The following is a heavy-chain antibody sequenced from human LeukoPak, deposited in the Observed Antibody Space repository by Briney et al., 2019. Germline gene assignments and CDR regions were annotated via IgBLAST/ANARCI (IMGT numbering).Heavy chain of an antibody. D-gene: IGHD5-12*01. V-gene: IGHV4-39*07. CDR1: GGSISSSSYY. Sequence: SETLSLTCTVSGGSISSSSYYWGWIRQPPGKGLEWIGEINHSGSTNYNPSLKSRVTISVDTSKNQFSLKLSSVTAADTAVYYCARGRDSGYSGYDPIPRAYYYYYMDVWGKGTTVTVSS. CDR3: ARGRDSGYSGYDPIPRAYYYYYMDV. J-gene: IGHJ6*03. CDR2: INHSGST.